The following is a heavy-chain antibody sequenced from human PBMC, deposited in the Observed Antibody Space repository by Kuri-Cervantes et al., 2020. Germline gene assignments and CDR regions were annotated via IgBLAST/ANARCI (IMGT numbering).Heavy chain of an antibody. CDR3: AADPPTRVGATPHDAFDI. CDR2: IIPIFGTA. J-gene: IGHJ3*02. D-gene: IGHD1-26*01. CDR1: GGTFSSYA. V-gene: IGHV1-69*05. Sequence: SVKVSCKASGGTFSSYAISWVRQAPGQGLEWMGGIIPIFGTANYAQKFQERVTITRDMSTSTAYMELSSLRSEDTAVYYCAADPPTRVGATPHDAFDIWGQGTMVTVSS.